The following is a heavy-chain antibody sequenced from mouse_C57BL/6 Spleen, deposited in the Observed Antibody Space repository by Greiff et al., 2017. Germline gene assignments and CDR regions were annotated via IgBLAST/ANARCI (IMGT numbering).Heavy chain of an antibody. CDR1: GYAFSGYW. J-gene: IGHJ3*01. V-gene: IGHV1-80*01. CDR2: IYPGAGDT. Sequence: VQLQQSGAELVKPGASVKISCKASGYAFSGYWMNWVKQTPGKGLEWIGQIYPGAGDTNYNGKFKGKATLTADKSSSTAYMQLSSLTSEESAVEFCARGGAAQATAWFAYWGQGTLVTVSA. CDR3: ARGGAAQATAWFAY. D-gene: IGHD3-2*02.